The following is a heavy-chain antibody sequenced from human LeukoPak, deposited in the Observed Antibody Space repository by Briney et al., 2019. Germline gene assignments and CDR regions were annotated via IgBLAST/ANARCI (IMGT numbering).Heavy chain of an antibody. V-gene: IGHV4-38-2*01. CDR3: ARGSSSWYAYYYGMDV. J-gene: IGHJ6*04. CDR1: GYSISSGYY. Sequence: SETLSLTCAVSGYSISSGYYWGWIRQPPGKGLEWIGSIYHSGSTYYNPSLKSRVTISVDTSKNQFSLKLSSVTAADTAVYYCARGSSSWYAYYYGMDVWGNGTTVTVSS. D-gene: IGHD6-13*01. CDR2: IYHSGST.